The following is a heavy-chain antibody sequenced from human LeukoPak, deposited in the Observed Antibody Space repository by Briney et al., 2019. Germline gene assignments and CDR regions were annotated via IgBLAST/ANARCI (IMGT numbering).Heavy chain of an antibody. Sequence: GSLRLSCAASGFTFGSYSMNWVRQAPGKGLEWVSSISSSSSYIYYADSVKGRFTISRDNAKNSLYLQMNSLRAEDTAVYYCARGLMTTVNWFDPWGQGTLVTVSS. CDR3: ARGLMTTVNWFDP. D-gene: IGHD4-17*01. CDR1: GFTFGSYS. V-gene: IGHV3-21*01. J-gene: IGHJ5*02. CDR2: ISSSSSYI.